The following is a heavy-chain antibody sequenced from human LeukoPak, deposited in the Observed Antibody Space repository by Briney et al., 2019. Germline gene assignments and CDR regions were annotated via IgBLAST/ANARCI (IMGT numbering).Heavy chain of an antibody. CDR3: ARGGILTGSRFDP. V-gene: IGHV4-34*01. D-gene: IGHD3-9*01. CDR1: GGSFSGYY. CDR2: INHSGST. J-gene: IGHJ5*02. Sequence: PSETLSLTCAVYGGSFSGYYWSWIRQPPGKGLEWIGEINHSGSTNNNPSLKSRVTISVDTSKNQFSLKLSSVTAADTAVYYCARGGILTGSRFDPWGQGTLVTVSS.